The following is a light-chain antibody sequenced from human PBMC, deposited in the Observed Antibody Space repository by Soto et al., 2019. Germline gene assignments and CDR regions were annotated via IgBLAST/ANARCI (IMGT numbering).Light chain of an antibody. V-gene: IGKV3-15*01. CDR1: QSVSSY. J-gene: IGKJ5*01. CDR3: QQYNNWPPPT. Sequence: EIVLTQSTATLSLSHGERATLSCRASQSVSSYLAWYQQKPGQAPRLLIHEASNRATGIPARFSGSGSGTEFTLTISNLQSEDFAVYYCQQYNNWPPPTFGQGTRLEIK. CDR2: EAS.